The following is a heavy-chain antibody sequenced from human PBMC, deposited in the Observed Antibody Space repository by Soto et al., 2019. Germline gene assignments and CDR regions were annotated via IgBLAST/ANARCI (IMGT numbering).Heavy chain of an antibody. D-gene: IGHD3-9*01. V-gene: IGHV1-3*01. CDR3: ARSGFLFDWPPDGFDY. Sequence: GASVKVSCKASGYTFTSYAMHWVRQAPGQRLEWMGWINAGNGNTKYSQKFQGRVTITRDTSASTAYMELSSLRSEDTAVYYCARSGFLFDWPPDGFDYWGQGTLVTVSS. CDR1: GYTFTSYA. CDR2: INAGNGNT. J-gene: IGHJ4*02.